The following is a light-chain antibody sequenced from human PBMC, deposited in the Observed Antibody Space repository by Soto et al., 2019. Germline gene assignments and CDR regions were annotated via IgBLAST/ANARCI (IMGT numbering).Light chain of an antibody. CDR1: HSVNIDY. V-gene: IGKV3-20*01. CDR2: IAS. Sequence: EIVLTQSPGTLSLFPGERATLSCRATHSVNIDYLAWYQQKPGQAPRLLIYIASRRATGIQYRFSGSGSGKDFTLTIDRLEPEDFAVYYCQQYGTSPWSFGQGTTVDIK. CDR3: QQYGTSPWS. J-gene: IGKJ1*01.